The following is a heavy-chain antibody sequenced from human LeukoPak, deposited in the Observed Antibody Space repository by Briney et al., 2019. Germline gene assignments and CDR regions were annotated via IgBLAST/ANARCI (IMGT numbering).Heavy chain of an antibody. CDR2: IHYSGST. J-gene: IGHJ4*02. D-gene: IGHD4-17*01. V-gene: IGHV4-59*01. CDR3: ARHLGDYVDY. Sequence: PSETLSLTCTVSGGSISRYYWSWIRQPPGKGLEWIVYIHYSGSTNYNPSLKSRVTISVDTSKNQFSLKLSSVTAADTAVYYCARHLGDYVDYWGQGTLVTVSS. CDR1: GGSISRYY.